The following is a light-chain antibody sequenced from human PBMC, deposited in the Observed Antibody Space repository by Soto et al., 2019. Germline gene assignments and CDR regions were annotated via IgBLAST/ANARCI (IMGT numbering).Light chain of an antibody. J-gene: IGKJ4*01. V-gene: IGKV2-28*01. CDR3: LQGLQTPPT. Sequence: DIVMTQSSVSLPVTPGEPASISCRSSQSLLHSNGYNYLDWYLQKPGQSPQLLIYFGSKRASGGADRFSGCRSGADFTLKISRVEAEDVVGYYCLQGLQTPPTFDGGIRVEIK. CDR1: QSLLHSNGYNY. CDR2: FGS.